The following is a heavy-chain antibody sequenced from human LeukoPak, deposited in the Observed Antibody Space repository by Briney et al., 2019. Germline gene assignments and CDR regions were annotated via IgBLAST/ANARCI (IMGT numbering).Heavy chain of an antibody. V-gene: IGHV3-74*01. CDR2: IKGDGIST. J-gene: IGHJ4*02. D-gene: IGHD3-3*01. CDR3: ARDHYWSIDY. Sequence: GSLRLSCAASGFDFSSNWMHWVRHAPGQGLVWVSRIKGDGISTNYADSVKGRFTISRDIAKNTLYLQMNSLRAEDTGVYYCARDHYWSIDYWGRGTLVTVSS. CDR1: GFDFSSNW.